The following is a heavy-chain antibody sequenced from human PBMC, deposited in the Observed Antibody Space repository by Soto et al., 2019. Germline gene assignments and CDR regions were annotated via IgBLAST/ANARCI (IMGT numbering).Heavy chain of an antibody. J-gene: IGHJ6*02. V-gene: IGHV4-30-4*01. CDR2: ISYSGST. CDR1: GASISSDDYY. Sequence: QVQLQESGPGLVKPSQTLSLTCSISGASISSDDYYWSWFRQPPGKGLEWIRYISYSGSTYYNPSLKSRITISVDTSKTQFSLILSSVTAADTAVFYCAREVNNYYGMDVWGQGTTVTVSS. CDR3: AREVNNYYGMDV.